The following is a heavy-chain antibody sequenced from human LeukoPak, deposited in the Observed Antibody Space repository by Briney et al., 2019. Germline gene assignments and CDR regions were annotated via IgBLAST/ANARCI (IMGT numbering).Heavy chain of an antibody. CDR2: IKSQTDGGTT. CDR1: GFTFNNAW. D-gene: IGHD5-12*01. J-gene: IGHJ5*02. V-gene: IGHV3-15*01. Sequence: GGSLRLSCAASGFTFNNAWMSWVRQAPGKGLEWVGRIKSQTDGGTTDYAAPVKGRFTISRDDSKNTLYLEMNSLKTEDTAVYHCTREHKSGYNWFDLWGQGTPVTVSS. CDR3: TREHKSGYNWFDL.